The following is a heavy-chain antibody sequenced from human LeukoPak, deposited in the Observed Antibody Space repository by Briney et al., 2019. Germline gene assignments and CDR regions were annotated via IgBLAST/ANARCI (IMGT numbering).Heavy chain of an antibody. CDR1: GYTFTGYY. J-gene: IGHJ4*02. V-gene: IGHV1-18*04. CDR3: ARDRPDDYPRPFDYFDY. CDR2: ISAYNGNT. D-gene: IGHD4-11*01. Sequence: GASVKVSCKASGYTFTGYYMHWVRQAPGQGLEWMGWISAYNGNTNYAQKLQGRVTMTTDTSTSTAYMELRSLRSDDTAVYYCARDRPDDYPRPFDYFDYWGQGTLVTVSS.